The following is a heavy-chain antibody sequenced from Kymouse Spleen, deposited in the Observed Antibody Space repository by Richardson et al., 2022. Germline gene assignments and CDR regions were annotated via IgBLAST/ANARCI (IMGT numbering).Heavy chain of an antibody. J-gene: IGHJ6*02. CDR3: AKERYDILTGYYKYYYYYGMDV. CDR2: ISYDGSNK. CDR1: GFTFSSYG. V-gene: IGHV3-30*18. D-gene: IGHD3-9*01. Sequence: QVQLVESGGGVVQPGRSLRLSCAASGFTFSSYGMHWVRQAPGKGLEWVAVISYDGSNKYYADSVKGRFTISRDNSKNTLYLQMNSLRAEDTAVYYCAKERYDILTGYYKYYYYYGMDVWGQGTTVTVSS.